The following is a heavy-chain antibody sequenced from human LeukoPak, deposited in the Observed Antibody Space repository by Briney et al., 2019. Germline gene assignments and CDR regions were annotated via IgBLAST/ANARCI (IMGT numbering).Heavy chain of an antibody. CDR3: ARGGYSSGWYRIKWFDP. D-gene: IGHD6-19*01. CDR1: GGSISSSSFY. J-gene: IGHJ5*02. Sequence: SETLSLTCTVSGGSISSSSFYWDWIRQPPGKGLEWIGEINHSGSTNYNPSLKSRVTISVDTSKNQFSLKLSSVTAADTAVYYCARGGYSSGWYRIKWFDPWGQGTLVTVSS. V-gene: IGHV4-39*07. CDR2: INHSGST.